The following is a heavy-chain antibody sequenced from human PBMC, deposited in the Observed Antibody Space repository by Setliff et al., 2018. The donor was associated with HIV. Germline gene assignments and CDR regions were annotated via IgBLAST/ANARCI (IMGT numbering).Heavy chain of an antibody. CDR1: GGSISSGSYY. V-gene: IGHV4-61*02. Sequence: SETLSLTCTVSGGSISSGSYYWNWIRQPAGKGLEWIGRIYASGRTNYNPSLESRVTISEDTSKNQFSLKLSSVTAADTAVYYCAKVVVRSRFLEWSPSRDYSYYYMDVWGKGTTVTVS. CDR3: AKVVVRSRFLEWSPSRDYSYYYMDV. D-gene: IGHD3-3*01. CDR2: IYASGRT. J-gene: IGHJ6*03.